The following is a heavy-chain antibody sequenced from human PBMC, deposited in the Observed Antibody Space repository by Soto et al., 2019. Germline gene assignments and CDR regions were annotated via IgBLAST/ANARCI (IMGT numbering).Heavy chain of an antibody. D-gene: IGHD1-26*01. CDR1: GSTFSNYD. CDR2: ISFDGSKT. J-gene: IGHJ4*02. CDR3: VREGYSGSYAAF. V-gene: IGHV3-30*03. Sequence: GGSLRLSCEASGSTFSNYDMDWVRQAPGKGLEWEAIISFDGSKTYYADSVKGRFTVSRDNSKNTLFLQMNSLRTDDTATYYCVREGYSGSYAAFWGQGSLVTVSS.